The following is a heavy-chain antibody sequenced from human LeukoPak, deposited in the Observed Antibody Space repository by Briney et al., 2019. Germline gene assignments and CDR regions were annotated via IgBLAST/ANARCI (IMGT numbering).Heavy chain of an antibody. CDR1: AGAFSIYA. CDR3: TRGPGDYGDFLPNFDS. J-gene: IGHJ4*02. CDR2: IIPIFGTT. Sequence: SVKVTFKASAGAFSIYAFTLVRLGPGQGLGWMGGIIPIFGTTKYAQKIQDRLTITADESTSTAYMEMSSLTSEDTAVYYCTRGPGDYGDFLPNFDSWGQGTPLTVSS. D-gene: IGHD4-17*01. V-gene: IGHV1-69*13.